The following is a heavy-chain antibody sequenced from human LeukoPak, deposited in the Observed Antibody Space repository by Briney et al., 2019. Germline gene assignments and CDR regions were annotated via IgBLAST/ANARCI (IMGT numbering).Heavy chain of an antibody. D-gene: IGHD2-15*01. V-gene: IGHV4-59*01. CDR3: AREVGYCSGGSCYSYFDY. Sequence: SETLSLTCTVSGGSISSYYWSWIRQPPGKGLEWIGYIYYSGSTNYNASLTNRVTISVDTSKNQFSLKLSSVTAAVTAVYYCAREVGYCSGGSCYSYFDYWGQGTLVTVSS. CDR1: GGSISSYY. CDR2: IYYSGST. J-gene: IGHJ4*02.